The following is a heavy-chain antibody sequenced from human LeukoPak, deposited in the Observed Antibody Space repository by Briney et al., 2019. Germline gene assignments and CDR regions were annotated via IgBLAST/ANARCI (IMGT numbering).Heavy chain of an antibody. CDR2: VSSGSSTI. CDR1: GFTFSDYY. J-gene: IGHJ5*01. CDR3: ARGRYSSRWFDY. Sequence: GGSLRLSCAASGFTFSDYYMSWIRQAPGKALEWVSYVSSGSSTIYYADSVKGRFTISRDNAKNSVYLQMNSLRAEDTAVYYCARGRYSSRWFDYWGQGSLVTVSS. V-gene: IGHV3-11*04. D-gene: IGHD6-13*01.